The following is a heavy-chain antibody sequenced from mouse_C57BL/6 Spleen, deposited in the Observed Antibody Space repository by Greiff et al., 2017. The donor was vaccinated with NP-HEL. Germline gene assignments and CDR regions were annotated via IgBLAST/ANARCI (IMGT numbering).Heavy chain of an antibody. CDR2: ISYDGSN. Sequence: EVQLQQSGPGLVKPSQSLSLTCSVTGYSITSGYYWNWIRQFPGNKLEWMGYISYDGSNNYNPSLKNRISITRDTSKNQFFLKLNSVTTEDTATYYCARDPLTVRYAMDYWGQGTSVTVSS. CDR1: GYSITSGYY. V-gene: IGHV3-6*01. J-gene: IGHJ4*01. CDR3: ARDPLTVRYAMDY.